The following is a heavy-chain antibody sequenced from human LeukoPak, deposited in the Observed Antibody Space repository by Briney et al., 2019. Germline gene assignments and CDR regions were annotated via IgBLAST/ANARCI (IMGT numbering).Heavy chain of an antibody. CDR1: GGTFSSYA. J-gene: IGHJ6*02. CDR2: IILIFGTA. D-gene: IGHD2-15*01. CDR3: ARGADDCSGGSCYSQIPYRYGMDV. Sequence: VKVSCKASGGTFSSYAISWVRQAPGQGLEWMGGIILIFGTANYAQKFQGRVTITADESTSTAYMELSSLRSEDTAVYYCARGADDCSGGSCYSQIPYRYGMDVWGQGTTVTVSS. V-gene: IGHV1-69*13.